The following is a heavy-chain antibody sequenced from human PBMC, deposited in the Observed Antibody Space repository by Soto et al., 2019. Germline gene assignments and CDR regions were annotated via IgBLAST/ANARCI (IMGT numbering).Heavy chain of an antibody. V-gene: IGHV1-2*02. D-gene: IGHD3-16*01. Sequence: QVQLVQSGAEVKKPGASVYVSCKASGYTFSDYYVHWVRQAPGQGPEWMGWINPNVGGTNYARKVQGRVTMTRDTSISTVDMKLTRLSPDDTAIYYCARGGREVPRIPYDTWGQGARVTVSS. CDR1: GYTFSDYY. J-gene: IGHJ5*02. CDR2: INPNVGGT. CDR3: ARGGREVPRIPYDT.